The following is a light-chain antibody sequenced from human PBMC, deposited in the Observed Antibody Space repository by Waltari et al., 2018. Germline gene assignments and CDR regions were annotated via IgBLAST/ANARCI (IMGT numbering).Light chain of an antibody. Sequence: DIQMTQSPSSVSASVGDRVTITCRASQGISNWLAWYQQKPGKAPKLLIYAASSLQTGVPERFSGSGSGTEFTRTISSLQPEDFATYYCQQASSFPITFGPGTKVDIK. V-gene: IGKV1-12*01. J-gene: IGKJ3*01. CDR3: QQASSFPIT. CDR1: QGISNW. CDR2: AAS.